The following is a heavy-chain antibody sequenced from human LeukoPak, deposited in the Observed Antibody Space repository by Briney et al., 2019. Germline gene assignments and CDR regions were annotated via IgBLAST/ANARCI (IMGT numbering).Heavy chain of an antibody. V-gene: IGHV3-23*01. CDR2: ISGSGGST. Sequence: GGSLRLSCAASGFTFSSYAMSWVRQAPGKGLEWVSAISGSGGSTYHADSVKGRFSISRDNSKNTLYLQMNSLRAEDTAVYYCAKDLHDYVWGSPIDYWGQGTLVTVSS. CDR1: GFTFSSYA. D-gene: IGHD3-16*01. CDR3: AKDLHDYVWGSPIDY. J-gene: IGHJ4*02.